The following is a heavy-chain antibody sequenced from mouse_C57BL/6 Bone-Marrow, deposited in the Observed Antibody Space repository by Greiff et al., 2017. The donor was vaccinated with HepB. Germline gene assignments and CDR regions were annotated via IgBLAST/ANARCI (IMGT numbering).Heavy chain of an antibody. CDR1: GFTFSSYA. J-gene: IGHJ3*01. CDR2: ISDGGSYT. Sequence: EVKLVESGGGLVKPGGSLKFSCEASGFTFSSYAMSWVRQTPEKRLEWVATISDGGSYTYYPDNVKGRYTISRDNAKNNLYLQMSNLKSEDTAMYYCARLVRFAYWGQGTLVTVSA. D-gene: IGHD3-1*01. V-gene: IGHV5-4*03. CDR3: ARLVRFAY.